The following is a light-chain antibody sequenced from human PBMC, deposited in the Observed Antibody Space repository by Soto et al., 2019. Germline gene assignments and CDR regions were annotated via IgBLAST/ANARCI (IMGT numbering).Light chain of an antibody. V-gene: IGLV2-8*01. CDR2: EVS. Sequence: QSALTQPPSASGSPGQSVTISCTGTSSDIGTYNYVSWYQHHPGKAPKLIIYEVSKRPSGVPDRFSGSKSDNTASLTVSGLQADDESTYYCTAYAGRFVVFGGGIKLTVL. CDR1: SSDIGTYNY. CDR3: TAYAGRFVV. J-gene: IGLJ2*01.